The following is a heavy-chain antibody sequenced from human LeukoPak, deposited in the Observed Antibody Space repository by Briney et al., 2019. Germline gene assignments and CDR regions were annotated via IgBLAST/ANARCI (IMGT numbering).Heavy chain of an antibody. J-gene: IGHJ4*02. Sequence: PSETLSLTCTVSGGSISSSSYYWGWIRQPPGKGLEWIGSIYYSGSTYYNPSLKSRVTISVDTSKNQFSLKLSSVTAADTAVYYCARYHLWGSGVPYYFDYWGQGTLVRVSS. CDR3: ARYHLWGSGVPYYFDY. D-gene: IGHD3-16*01. CDR1: GGSISSSSYY. CDR2: IYYSGST. V-gene: IGHV4-39*01.